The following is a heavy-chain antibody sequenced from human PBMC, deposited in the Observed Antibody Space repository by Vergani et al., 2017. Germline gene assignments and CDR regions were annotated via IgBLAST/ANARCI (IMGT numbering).Heavy chain of an antibody. CDR2: IIPIFGTA. CDR3: ARWLPPTVTRYGDYGGAFDM. D-gene: IGHD4-17*01. CDR1: GGTFSSYA. V-gene: IGHV1-69*01. Sequence: QVQLVQSGAEVKKPGSSVKVSCKASGGTFSSYAISWVRQAPGQGLEWMGGIIPIFGTANDAQKLQGRVTITADESTSTAYMELSSLRSEDTAVYYCARWLPPTVTRYGDYGGAFDMWGQGTMVTVSS. J-gene: IGHJ3*02.